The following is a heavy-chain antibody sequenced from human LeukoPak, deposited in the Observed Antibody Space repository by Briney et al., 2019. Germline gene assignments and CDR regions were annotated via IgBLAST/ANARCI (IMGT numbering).Heavy chain of an antibody. D-gene: IGHD5-18*01. J-gene: IGHJ4*02. CDR2: INHSGST. Sequence: PSETLSLTCAVYGGSFSGYYWSWIRQPPGKGLEWIGEINHSGSTNYNPSLKSRVTISVDTSKNQFPLKLSSVTAADTAVYYCAIVDTAMDTFDYWGQGTLVTVSS. CDR1: GGSFSGYY. V-gene: IGHV4-34*01. CDR3: AIVDTAMDTFDY.